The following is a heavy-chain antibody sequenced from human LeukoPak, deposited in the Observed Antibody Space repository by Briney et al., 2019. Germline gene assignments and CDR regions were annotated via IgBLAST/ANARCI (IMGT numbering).Heavy chain of an antibody. CDR3: ARELHRLQPYYYYYYMDV. D-gene: IGHD4-11*01. J-gene: IGHJ6*03. CDR1: GGSISSYY. V-gene: IGHV4-59*01. CDR2: IYYSGST. Sequence: SETLSLTCTVSGGSISSYYWSWIRQPPGKGLEWIGYIYYSGSTNYNPPLKSRVTISVDTSKNQFSLKLSSVTAADTAVYYCARELHRLQPYYYYYYMDVWGKGTTVTVSS.